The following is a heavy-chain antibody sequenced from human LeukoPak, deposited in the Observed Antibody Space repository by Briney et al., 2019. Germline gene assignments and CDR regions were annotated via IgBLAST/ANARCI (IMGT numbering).Heavy chain of an antibody. CDR3: ARQSPYYYGSGSYTRRYYYYYYMDV. CDR1: GGSISGYY. Sequence: SETLSLTCTVSGGSISGYYWSWIRQPPGKGLEWIGEINHSGSTNYNPSLKSRVTISVDTSKNQFSLKLSSVTAADTAVYYCARQSPYYYGSGSYTRRYYYYYYMDVWGKGTTVTISS. V-gene: IGHV4-34*01. J-gene: IGHJ6*03. CDR2: INHSGST. D-gene: IGHD3-10*01.